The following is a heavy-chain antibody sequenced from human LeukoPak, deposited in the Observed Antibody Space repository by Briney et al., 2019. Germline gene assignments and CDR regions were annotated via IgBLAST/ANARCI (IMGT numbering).Heavy chain of an antibody. J-gene: IGHJ4*02. CDR3: ARGLLGGYDTFDY. Sequence: SETLSLTCTVSGGSISSYYWSWIRQPPGKGLEWIGYIYYSGSTNYNPSLKSRVTISVDTSKNQFSLKLSSVTAADTAVYYCARGLLGGYDTFDYWGQGTLVTVSS. V-gene: IGHV4-59*01. CDR1: GGSISSYY. D-gene: IGHD5-12*01. CDR2: IYYSGST.